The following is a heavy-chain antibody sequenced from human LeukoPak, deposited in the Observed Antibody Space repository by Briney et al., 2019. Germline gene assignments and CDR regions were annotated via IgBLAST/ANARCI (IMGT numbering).Heavy chain of an antibody. V-gene: IGHV1-2*02. CDR2: INPNSGGT. Sequence: ASVKVSCKASGYTFTGYYMHWVRQAPGQGLEWMGWINPNSGGTNYAQKFQGRVTMTRDTSISTAYMELSRLRSDDTAVYYCARVDDILTGYYPPSTGWGQGTLVTVSS. CDR3: ARVDDILTGYYPPSTG. D-gene: IGHD3-9*01. CDR1: GYTFTGYY. J-gene: IGHJ4*02.